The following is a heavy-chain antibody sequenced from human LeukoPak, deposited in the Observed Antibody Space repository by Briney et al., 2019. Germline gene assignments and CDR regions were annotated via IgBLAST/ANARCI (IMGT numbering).Heavy chain of an antibody. V-gene: IGHV3-23*01. J-gene: IGHJ4*02. Sequence: GGSLRLSCAASGFTFSNYAMTWVRQAPEKGLKWVSSISDSGGGTHYEDSVKGRFTISRDNSKDTLYLQMNSLRAEDTAVYYCAKGLSGFGVVIIRYFDYWGQGTLVTVSS. D-gene: IGHD3-3*01. CDR2: ISDSGGGT. CDR1: GFTFSNYA. CDR3: AKGLSGFGVVIIRYFDY.